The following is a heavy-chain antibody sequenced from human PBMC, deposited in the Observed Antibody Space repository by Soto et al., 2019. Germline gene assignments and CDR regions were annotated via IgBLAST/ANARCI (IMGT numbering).Heavy chain of an antibody. CDR1: GYTFTSYA. V-gene: IGHV1-3*01. J-gene: IGHJ4*02. CDR3: VRVTYYYDTSGYYYWYYFDN. D-gene: IGHD3-22*01. CDR2: INAGNGDT. Sequence: ASVKVSCKASGYTFTSYAMHWVRQAPGQRLEWMGWINAGNGDTKYSQKFQGRVTITRDTSASTAYMELSSLRSEDTAVYYCVRVTYYYDTSGYYYWYYFDNWGQGTLITVSS.